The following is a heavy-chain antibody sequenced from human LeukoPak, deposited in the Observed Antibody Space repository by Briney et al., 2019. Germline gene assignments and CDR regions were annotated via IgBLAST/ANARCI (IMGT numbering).Heavy chain of an antibody. CDR1: GFSVSSNY. V-gene: IGHV3-66*01. CDR3: AKAISSGYYYCFDY. D-gene: IGHD3-22*01. Sequence: GGSLRLSCAASGFSVSSNYMSWVRQAPGKGLEWVSVIYSGGSTHYADSVKDRFTISRDNSKNTLYLQMNSLRAEDTAVYYCAKAISSGYYYCFDYWGQGTLVTVSS. J-gene: IGHJ4*02. CDR2: IYSGGST.